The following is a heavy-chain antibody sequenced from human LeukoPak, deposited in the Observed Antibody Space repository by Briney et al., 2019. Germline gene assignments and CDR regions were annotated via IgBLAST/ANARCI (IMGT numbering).Heavy chain of an antibody. CDR1: GFTFSSYS. CDR2: ISSSSSYI. J-gene: IGHJ6*02. CDR3: ASPHGKLYGMDV. D-gene: IGHD1-1*01. V-gene: IGHV3-21*01. Sequence: GGSLRLSCAASGFTFSSYSMNWVRQAPGKGLEWVSSISSSSSYIYYADSVKGRFTIPRDNAKNSLYLQMNSLRAEDTAVYYCASPHGKLYGMDVWGQGTTVTVSS.